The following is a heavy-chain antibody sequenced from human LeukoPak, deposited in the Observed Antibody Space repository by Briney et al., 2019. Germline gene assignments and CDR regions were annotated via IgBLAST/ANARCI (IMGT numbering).Heavy chain of an antibody. D-gene: IGHD2-15*01. V-gene: IGHV1-18*01. CDR1: GYSFTSYG. J-gene: IGHJ5*02. Sequence: ASVKVSCKTSGYSFTSYGVTWVRQAPGQGLGWMGWIGGYTGHTHYVQKFQGRVTMTTDTSTSTAYMELRSLTSDDTAVYYCARDGSCSGGSCAMDGWFDPWGQGTLVTVSS. CDR2: IGGYTGHT. CDR3: ARDGSCSGGSCAMDGWFDP.